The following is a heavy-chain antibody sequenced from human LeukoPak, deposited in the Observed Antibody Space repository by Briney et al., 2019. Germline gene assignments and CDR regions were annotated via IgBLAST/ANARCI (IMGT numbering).Heavy chain of an antibody. CDR3: ARDQQLEYYFDY. CDR2: IYSGGST. D-gene: IGHD6-13*01. Sequence: GGSLRLSCAASGFTVSSYYMNWVRQAPGKGLEWVSVIYSGGSTYYADSVKGRFTISRDNSKNTLYLQMNSLRAEDTAVYYCARDQQLEYYFDYWGQGTLVTVSS. V-gene: IGHV3-66*01. J-gene: IGHJ4*02. CDR1: GFTVSSYY.